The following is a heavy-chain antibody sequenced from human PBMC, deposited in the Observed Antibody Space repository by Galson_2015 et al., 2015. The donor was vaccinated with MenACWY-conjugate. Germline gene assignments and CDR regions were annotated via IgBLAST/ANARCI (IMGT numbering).Heavy chain of an antibody. J-gene: IGHJ6*02. CDR3: ARGKDTREGNNLVLALDV. CDR2: IKKGGSEK. D-gene: IGHD2-21*01. Sequence: SLRLSCAASGLTFSTYWMRWVRQAPGKGLEWVSTIKKGGSEKYYADTVKGRFTISRVNAKNSLYLQMNSLRAGESAVYYCARGKDTREGNNLVLALDVWGRGTSVTVSS. CDR1: GLTFSTYW. V-gene: IGHV3-7*01.